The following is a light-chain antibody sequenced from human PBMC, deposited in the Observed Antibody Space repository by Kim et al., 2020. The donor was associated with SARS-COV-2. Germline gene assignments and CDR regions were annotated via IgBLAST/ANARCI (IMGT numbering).Light chain of an antibody. CDR2: GAS. J-gene: IGKJ1*01. CDR3: QQYSSSPAT. V-gene: IGKV3-20*01. CDR1: QGVRSDY. Sequence: YPGERATLSCRASQGVRSDYLAWYQQTPGPAPRLLIDGASSRATGIPDRFSGSGSGTDFTITITRLEPEDFTVYYCQQYSSSPATCGQGTKVDI.